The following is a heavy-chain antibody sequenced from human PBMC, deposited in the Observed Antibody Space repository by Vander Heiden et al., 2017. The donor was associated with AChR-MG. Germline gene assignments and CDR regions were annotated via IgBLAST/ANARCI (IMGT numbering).Heavy chain of an antibody. V-gene: IGHV3-15*01. Sequence: EVQLVESGGGLVKPGASLRLSCAASGFTLKNAWMSWVRQAPGKGLEWVGRSKRKTDGGATDYAAIAKGRFTISRDDSKNTLFLQMNSLRVDDTATYYCTTDPDPHNDYFFDYWGQGTLVTVS. CDR1: GFTLKNAW. CDR3: TTDPDPHNDYFFDY. D-gene: IGHD2-21*02. J-gene: IGHJ4*02. CDR2: SKRKTDGGAT.